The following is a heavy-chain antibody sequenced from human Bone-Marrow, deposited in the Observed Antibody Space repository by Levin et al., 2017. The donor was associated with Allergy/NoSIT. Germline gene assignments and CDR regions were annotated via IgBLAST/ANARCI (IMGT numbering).Heavy chain of an antibody. V-gene: IGHV3-15*01. J-gene: IGHJ5*02. CDR1: GFTFTNAG. CDR2: INSKTGGGTT. Sequence: GGSLRLSCAGSGFTFTNAGVTWVRQAPGKGLEWIGHINSKTGGGTTDYAAPVNGRFTMSRDDSRNTVYLQMNSLKIEDTAMYYCVTRSAGGAWGQGTLVIVSS. CDR3: VTRSAGGA. D-gene: IGHD1-26*01.